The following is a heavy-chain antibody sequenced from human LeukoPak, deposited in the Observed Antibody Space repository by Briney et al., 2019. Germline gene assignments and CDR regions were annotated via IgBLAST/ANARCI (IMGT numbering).Heavy chain of an antibody. CDR1: GLTFSDYY. Sequence: GGSLRLSCAASGLTFSDYYMSWIRQAPGKGLGWVSYISSSGTTIYYADSVKGRFTISRDNAKNSLYLQMNSLRAEDTAVYYCASDSSAYCLFDYWGQGTLVTVSS. J-gene: IGHJ4*02. CDR2: ISSSGTTI. V-gene: IGHV3-11*01. CDR3: ASDSSAYCLFDY. D-gene: IGHD3-22*01.